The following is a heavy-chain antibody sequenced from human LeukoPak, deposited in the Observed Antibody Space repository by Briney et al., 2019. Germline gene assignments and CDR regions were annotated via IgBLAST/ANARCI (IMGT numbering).Heavy chain of an antibody. J-gene: IGHJ4*02. CDR3: ARAIDYDSSGYSIGYYFDY. Sequence: WETLSLTCTVSGGSISSYYWGWIRQPPGKGLEWIGSIYHSGSTYYNPSLKSRVTISVDTSKNQFSLKLSSVTAADTAVYYCARAIDYDSSGYSIGYYFDYWGQGTLVTVSS. D-gene: IGHD3-22*01. CDR1: GGSISSYY. V-gene: IGHV4-38-2*02. CDR2: IYHSGST.